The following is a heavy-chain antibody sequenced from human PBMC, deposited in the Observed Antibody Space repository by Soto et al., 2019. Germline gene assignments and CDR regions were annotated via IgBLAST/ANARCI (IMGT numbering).Heavy chain of an antibody. CDR1: GFTFSSYA. CDR2: ISGSGGST. Sequence: EVQLLESGGGLVQPGGSLRLSCAASGFTFSSYAMSWVRQAPGKGLEWVSAISGSGGSTYYADSVKGRFTISRDNSKNTLYLQMNSLRAEDTAVYYCAKDSSRRFYDSGLDAFDIWGQGTIVTVSS. D-gene: IGHD3-22*01. CDR3: AKDSSRRFYDSGLDAFDI. J-gene: IGHJ3*02. V-gene: IGHV3-23*01.